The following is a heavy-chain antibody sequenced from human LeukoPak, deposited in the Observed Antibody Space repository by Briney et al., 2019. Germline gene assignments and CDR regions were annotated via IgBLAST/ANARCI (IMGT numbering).Heavy chain of an antibody. CDR2: INHSGGT. J-gene: IGHJ4*02. V-gene: IGHV4-39*07. D-gene: IGHD5-12*01. CDR3: ARGHGGYGD. Sequence: SETLSLTCTVSGGSMSSRGYYWTWIRQPPGKGLEWIGEINHSGGTNYNPSLKSRVTISFDTSKNQFSLKLSSVTAADTALYFCARGHGGYGDWGQGTLVTVSS. CDR1: GGSMSSRGYY.